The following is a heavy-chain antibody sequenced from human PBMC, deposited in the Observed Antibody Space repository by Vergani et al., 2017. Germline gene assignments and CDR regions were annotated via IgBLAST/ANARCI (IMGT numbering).Heavy chain of an antibody. CDR3: AKEVGGGYSPYYYYMDV. D-gene: IGHD5-18*01. CDR2: ISYDGSNK. V-gene: IGHV3-30*18. Sequence: VQLVESGGGLVQPGGSLRLSCAASGFTFSSYGTHWVRQAPGKGLEWVAVISYDGSNKYYADSVKGRFTISRDNSKNTLYLQMNSLRAEDTAVYYCAKEVGGGYSPYYYYMDVWGKGTTVTVSS. CDR1: GFTFSSYG. J-gene: IGHJ6*03.